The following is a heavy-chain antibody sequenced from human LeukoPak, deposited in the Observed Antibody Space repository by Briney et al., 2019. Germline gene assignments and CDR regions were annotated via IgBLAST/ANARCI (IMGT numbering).Heavy chain of an antibody. D-gene: IGHD2-15*01. J-gene: IGHJ4*02. V-gene: IGHV1-69*13. CDR2: IIPIFGTA. Sequence: GASVKVSCKASGGTFSSYAISWVRQAPGQGLEWMGGIIPIFGTANYAQKFQGRVTITADESTSTAYMELSSLRSEDTAVYYCAAASNLVVVAGFDYWGQGTLVTVSS. CDR1: GGTFSSYA. CDR3: AAASNLVVVAGFDY.